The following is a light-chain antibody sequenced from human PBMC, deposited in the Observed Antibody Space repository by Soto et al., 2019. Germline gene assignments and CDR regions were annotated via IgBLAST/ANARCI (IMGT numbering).Light chain of an antibody. V-gene: IGKV3-15*01. CDR2: GAS. CDR1: QSVSGN. J-gene: IGKJ1*01. Sequence: IVMTQSAATLSVCPGERATLSCRASQSVSGNLAWYQQKPGQAPRLLIYGASTRATGIPARFSGSGSGTEFTLTISSLQSEDFAVYYCQQYNKWPPWTFGQGTKVEIK. CDR3: QQYNKWPPWT.